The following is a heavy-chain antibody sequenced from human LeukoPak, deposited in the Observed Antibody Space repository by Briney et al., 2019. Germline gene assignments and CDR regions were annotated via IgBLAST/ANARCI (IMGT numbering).Heavy chain of an antibody. D-gene: IGHD3-22*01. J-gene: IGHJ4*02. Sequence: ASVKVSCKASGYTFTSYYMHWVRQAPGQGLEWMGIINPSGGSTSYAQKFQGRVTMTRDMSTSTVYMELSSLRSEDTAVYYCARVPLNYYDSSGYSPHPDYWGQGTLVTVSS. CDR2: INPSGGST. V-gene: IGHV1-46*01. CDR1: GYTFTSYY. CDR3: ARVPLNYYDSSGYSPHPDY.